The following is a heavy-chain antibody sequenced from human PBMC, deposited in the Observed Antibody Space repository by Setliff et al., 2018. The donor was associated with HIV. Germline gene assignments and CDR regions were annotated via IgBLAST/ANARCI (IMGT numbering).Heavy chain of an antibody. V-gene: IGHV4-59*08. CDR3: ARRRCSAASCPDNSWNWLDP. Sequence: SETLSLTCTVSGDSISSYYWNWIRQPPGKALEWIGYIYYGSTHYNPSFEGRVTISVDTSKNQFSLKLRSVTAADPAMYYCARRRCSAASCPDNSWNWLDPWGQGTLVTVSS. CDR2: IYYGST. D-gene: IGHD2-15*01. J-gene: IGHJ5*02. CDR1: GDSISSYY.